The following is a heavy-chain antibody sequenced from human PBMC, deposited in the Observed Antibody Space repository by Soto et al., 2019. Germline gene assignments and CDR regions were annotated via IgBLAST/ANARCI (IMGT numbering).Heavy chain of an antibody. V-gene: IGHV4-61*01. CDR2: VYHTGRT. D-gene: IGHD3-3*01. CDR3: ARDFAYFDS. CDR1: GGSFKSGSYS. Sequence: SETLSLTCPVSGGSFKSGSYSWSWIRQPPGKGPEWIGYVYHTGRTSYNPSLKSRVSISMDTSQNQFSLNLDSVTAADTAVYFCARDFAYFDSWGQGTLVNVSS. J-gene: IGHJ4*02.